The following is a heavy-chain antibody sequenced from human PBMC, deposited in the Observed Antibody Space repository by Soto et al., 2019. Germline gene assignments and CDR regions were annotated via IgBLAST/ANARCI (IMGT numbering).Heavy chain of an antibody. CDR2: IYYSGSS. Sequence: PSETLSLTCTVSGVSIRSGDYYWTWIRQPPGKGLEWIGNIYYSGSSYYNWSLKSRATISVDTSKNQFSLKLSSVTAADTAVYYCARANYGSVYGVDVWGQGTTVTVSS. D-gene: IGHD3-10*01. CDR3: ARANYGSVYGVDV. CDR1: GVSIRSGDYY. V-gene: IGHV4-30-4*01. J-gene: IGHJ6*02.